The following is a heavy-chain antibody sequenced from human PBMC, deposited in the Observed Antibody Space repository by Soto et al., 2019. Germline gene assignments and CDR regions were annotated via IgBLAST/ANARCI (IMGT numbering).Heavy chain of an antibody. J-gene: IGHJ5*02. CDR3: ARDILGYCSGGSCYPGHSNWFDP. D-gene: IGHD2-15*01. CDR1: GFTFSSYG. CDR2: IWYDGSNK. V-gene: IGHV3-33*01. Sequence: QVQPVESGGGVVQPGRSLRLSCAASGFTFSSYGMHWVRQAPGKGLEWVAVIWYDGSNKYYADSVKGRFTISRDNSKNTLYLQMNSLRAEDTAVYYCARDILGYCSGGSCYPGHSNWFDPWGQGTLVTVSS.